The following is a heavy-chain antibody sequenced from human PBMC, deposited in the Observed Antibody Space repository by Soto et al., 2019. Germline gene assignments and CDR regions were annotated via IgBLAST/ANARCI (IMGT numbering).Heavy chain of an antibody. CDR1: GCTFSSYS. CDR2: ISGSSSYI. V-gene: IGHV3-21*01. D-gene: IGHD2-2*01. CDR3: ARDRSQIVVVPAAIDY. J-gene: IGHJ4*02. Sequence: GGSLRLSCAASGCTFSSYSMNLVRQAPGKGLEWVSSISGSSSYIYYADSVKGRFTISRDNAKNSLYLQMNSLRAEDTAVYYCARDRSQIVVVPAAIDYWGQGTLVTVSS.